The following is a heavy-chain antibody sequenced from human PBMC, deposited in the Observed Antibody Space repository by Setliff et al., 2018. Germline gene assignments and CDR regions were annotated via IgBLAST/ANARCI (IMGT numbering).Heavy chain of an antibody. CDR3: ARAETWAVAGIFWFDP. CDR1: GYIFTSYA. V-gene: IGHV1-18*03. CDR2: ISAYNANT. J-gene: IGHJ5*02. D-gene: IGHD6-19*01. Sequence: ASVKVSCKASGYIFTSYAINWARQAPGQGLEWMGSISAYNANTNYAQNLQGRVTMTRDTSTSTAYMELRSLRSEDMAVYYCARAETWAVAGIFWFDPWGQGTLVTVSS.